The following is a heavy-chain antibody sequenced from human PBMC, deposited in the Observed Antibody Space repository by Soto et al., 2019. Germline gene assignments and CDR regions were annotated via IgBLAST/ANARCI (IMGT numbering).Heavy chain of an antibody. J-gene: IGHJ4*02. Sequence: CLRKTGAYAGFIVVGYALSRLNKAPGKGLEWVGFIRSKAYGGTTEYAASVKGRFTISRDDSKSIAYLQMNSLKTEDTAVYYCTRGRKNDYNFWSGYPPFYWGQGTMVTVSS. D-gene: IGHD3-3*01. CDR1: GFIVVGYA. CDR3: TRGRKNDYNFWSGYPPFY. V-gene: IGHV3-49*03. CDR2: IRSKAYGGTT.